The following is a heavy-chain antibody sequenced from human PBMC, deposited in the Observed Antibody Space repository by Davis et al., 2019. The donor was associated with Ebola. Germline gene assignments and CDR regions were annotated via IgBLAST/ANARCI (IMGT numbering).Heavy chain of an antibody. CDR3: ARSTGQPDY. V-gene: IGHV3-74*01. CDR2: INSDGSFT. D-gene: IGHD1-14*01. J-gene: IGHJ4*02. Sequence: PGGSLRLSCAASGFTFSSYWMHWVRHAPGKGLGWVSRINSDGSFTSYADSVKGRFTISRDNAKNTLYLQMNSLRAEDTALYYCARSTGQPDYWGPGSLVTVSS. CDR1: GFTFSSYW.